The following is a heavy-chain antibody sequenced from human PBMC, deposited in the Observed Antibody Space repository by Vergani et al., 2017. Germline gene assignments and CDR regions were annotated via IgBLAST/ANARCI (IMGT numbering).Heavy chain of an antibody. D-gene: IGHD1-1*01. CDR3: ARYTTYTDS. V-gene: IGHV5-51*03. CDR1: EYSFGNYW. CDR2: IYPADSDT. J-gene: IGHJ4*02. Sequence: EVELVQSGPEMRKPGESRKISCKGSEYSFGNYWIGWVRQMPGKGLEWMGIIYPADSDTRYSPSFQGQVTISADKSISTAFLQCDSLKASDTALYYCARYTTYTDSWGQGTLVTVSS.